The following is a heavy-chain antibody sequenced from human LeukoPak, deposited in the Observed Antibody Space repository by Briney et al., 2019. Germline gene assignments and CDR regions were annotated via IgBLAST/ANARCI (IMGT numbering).Heavy chain of an antibody. CDR2: IYYSRST. CDR1: GGSISSYY. Sequence: SETLSLTCTVSGGSISSYYWSWIRQPPGKGLEWIGYIYYSRSTNYNPSLKSRVTISVDTSKNQFSLKLSSVTAADTAVYYCARVWPFGSGHGYFDYWGQGTLVTVSS. CDR3: ARVWPFGSGHGYFDY. D-gene: IGHD3-3*01. V-gene: IGHV4-59*01. J-gene: IGHJ4*02.